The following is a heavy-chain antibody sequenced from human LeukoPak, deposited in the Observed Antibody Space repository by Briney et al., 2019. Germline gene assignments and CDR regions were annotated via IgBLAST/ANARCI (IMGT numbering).Heavy chain of an antibody. D-gene: IGHD3-22*01. Sequence: SETLSLTCTVSGGSISSYYWSWIRQPPGKGLEWIGYIYYSGSTNYNPSLKSRVTISVDTSKNQFSLKLSSVTAADTAVYYCARVWYYYDSSGYYAQGFNYWGQETLVTVSS. CDR2: IYYSGST. CDR3: ARVWYYYDSSGYYAQGFNY. J-gene: IGHJ4*02. CDR1: GGSISSYY. V-gene: IGHV4-59*01.